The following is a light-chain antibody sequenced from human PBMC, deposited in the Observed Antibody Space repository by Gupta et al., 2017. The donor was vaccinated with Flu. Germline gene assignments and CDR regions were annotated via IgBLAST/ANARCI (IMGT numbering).Light chain of an antibody. J-gene: IGLJ2*01. Sequence: QSAVTKPVSESGSSGQSINIPCPGTSSDVGGYNYVSWYQQHPGKAPNPIIYEVSNRPSGVSNRFSGSKSGNTSSLTISGLHAEDDADYYCNSYTDISTVLFGVVTKLTVL. CDR3: NSYTDISTVL. CDR1: SSDVGGYNY. CDR2: EVS. V-gene: IGLV2-14*01.